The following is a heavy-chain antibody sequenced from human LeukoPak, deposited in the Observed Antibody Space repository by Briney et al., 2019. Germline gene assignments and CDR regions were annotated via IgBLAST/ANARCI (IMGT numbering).Heavy chain of an antibody. Sequence: SVKVSCKASGGTFSSYAISWVRQAPGQGLEWMGGIIPIFGTANYAQKFQGRVTITADKSTSTAYMELSSLRSEDTAVYYCARDSGSYSAYSDAFDIWGQGTMVTVSP. CDR2: IIPIFGTA. V-gene: IGHV1-69*06. CDR3: ARDSGSYSAYSDAFDI. J-gene: IGHJ3*02. CDR1: GGTFSSYA. D-gene: IGHD1-26*01.